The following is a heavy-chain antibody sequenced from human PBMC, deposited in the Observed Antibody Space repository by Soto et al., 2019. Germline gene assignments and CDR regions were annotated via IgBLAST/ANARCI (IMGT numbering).Heavy chain of an antibody. CDR3: AKDGAYCSGGSCYFRAADY. CDR2: ISYDGSNE. CDR1: GFTFSSYG. Sequence: QVQLVESGGGVVQPGTSPRLSCAASGFTFSSYGMHWVRQAPGKGLEWVALISYDGSNEYYADSVMGRFTISRDNSKNTLYLQMNSLTADDTAVYYCAKDGAYCSGGSCYFRAADYWGQGTLVTVSS. V-gene: IGHV3-30*18. J-gene: IGHJ4*02. D-gene: IGHD2-15*01.